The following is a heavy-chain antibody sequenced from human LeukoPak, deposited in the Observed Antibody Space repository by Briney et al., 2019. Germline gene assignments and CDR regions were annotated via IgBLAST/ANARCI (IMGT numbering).Heavy chain of an antibody. CDR2: INPSDTTT. J-gene: IGHJ4*02. Sequence: ASVKVSCKASGYTFTSYGISWVRQAPGQGLEWVGIINPSDTTTAYARRFQGRVTMTRDTSTSTVYMELSSLTSEDTAFYYCARVYCSGGSCYSIGDYWGQGTLVTVSS. D-gene: IGHD2-15*01. V-gene: IGHV1-46*01. CDR1: GYTFTSYG. CDR3: ARVYCSGGSCYSIGDY.